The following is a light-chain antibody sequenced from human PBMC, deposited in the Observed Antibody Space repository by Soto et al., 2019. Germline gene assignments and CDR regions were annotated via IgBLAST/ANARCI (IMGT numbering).Light chain of an antibody. CDR2: DAS. CDR3: KKYETFSWT. CDR1: QSVSGW. J-gene: IGKJ1*01. V-gene: IGKV1-5*01. Sequence: DIQMTQSPSTLSASVGETVTVTCRASQSVSGWLAWYQQKPGEAPKLLIYDASTLPRGVPTRLSGSGSGTNFTITIESLQPDDFSTYYYKKYETFSWTFGPGTKVEI.